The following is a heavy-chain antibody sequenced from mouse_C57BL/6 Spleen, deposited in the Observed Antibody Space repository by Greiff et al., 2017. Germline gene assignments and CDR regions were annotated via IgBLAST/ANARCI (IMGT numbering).Heavy chain of an antibody. CDR3: ARGSSGYDYFDY. CDR1: GYTFTSYW. D-gene: IGHD3-2*02. V-gene: IGHV1-69*01. Sequence: QVQLQQSGAELVMPGASVKLSCKASGYTFTSYWMHWVKQRPGQGLEWIGEIDPSDSYTNYNQKFKGKSTLTVDKSSSTAYMQLSSLTSEDSAVYYCARGSSGYDYFDYWGQGTTLTVSS. J-gene: IGHJ2*01. CDR2: IDPSDSYT.